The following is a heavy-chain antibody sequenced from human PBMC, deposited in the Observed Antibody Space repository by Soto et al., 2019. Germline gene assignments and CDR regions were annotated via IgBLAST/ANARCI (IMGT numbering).Heavy chain of an antibody. Sequence: QVQLQESGPGLVRPSQTLSLSCTVSGGSISNSANHWSWIRQHPGEGLEWIGYIYYSGGTYYSQSLKGRVNMSIDASKNQFSLKLSSVTAADTAVYYGAKGVRGVPNWFDPWGQGTLVTVSS. CDR3: AKGVRGVPNWFDP. D-gene: IGHD3-10*01. V-gene: IGHV4-31*03. J-gene: IGHJ5*02. CDR2: IYYSGGT. CDR1: GGSISNSANH.